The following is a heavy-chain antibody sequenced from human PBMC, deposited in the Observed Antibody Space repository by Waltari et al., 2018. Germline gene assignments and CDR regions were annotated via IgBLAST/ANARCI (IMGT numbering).Heavy chain of an antibody. V-gene: IGHV4-38-2*01. CDR3: ARVSGVYYFDY. Sequence: QVQLQESGPGLVKPSETLSLTCGVSDYSITTGYYWGWIRQPPGKGLEWIGSIYHSGSSYYNPSFKSRVSMSVDTSKNHFSLKVTSVTAADTAIYFCARVSGVYYFDYWGQGNLVTVS. J-gene: IGHJ4*02. CDR2: IYHSGSS. D-gene: IGHD2-8*01. CDR1: DYSITTGYY.